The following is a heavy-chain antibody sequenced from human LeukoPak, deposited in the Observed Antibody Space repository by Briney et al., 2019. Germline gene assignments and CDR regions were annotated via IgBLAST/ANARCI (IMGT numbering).Heavy chain of an antibody. CDR3: ARGVEDILTGYYFFDY. Sequence: ASVKVSCKASGYTFTGYYMHWVRQAPGQGLEWMGWINPNSGGTNYAQKFQGRVTMTRDTSISTAYMELSRLRFDDTAVYYCARGVEDILTGYYFFDYWGQGTLVTVSS. J-gene: IGHJ4*02. CDR1: GYTFTGYY. V-gene: IGHV1-2*02. D-gene: IGHD3-9*01. CDR2: INPNSGGT.